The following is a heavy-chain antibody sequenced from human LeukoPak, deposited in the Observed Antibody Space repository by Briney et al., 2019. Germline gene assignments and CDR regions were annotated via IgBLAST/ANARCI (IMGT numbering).Heavy chain of an antibody. V-gene: IGHV4-59*08. CDR3: ARLSGSDYDSSGYYYGLDY. J-gene: IGHJ4*02. CDR1: SGSIPSYW. Sequence: PSETLSLTCTVSSGSIPSYWWSWIRQPPGKGLEWIGYMYYSGSTNYNPSLKSRVTISIDTSSRQFSLKLSSVTAADTAVYYCARLSGSDYDSSGYYYGLDYWGQGTLVTVSS. CDR2: MYYSGST. D-gene: IGHD3-22*01.